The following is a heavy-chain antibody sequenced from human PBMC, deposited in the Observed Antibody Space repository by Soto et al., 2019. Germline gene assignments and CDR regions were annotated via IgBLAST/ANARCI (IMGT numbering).Heavy chain of an antibody. Sequence: GESMRVWCKGAGCRCTGYGVGWVRQMPGKGLEWMGIIYPGDSDTRYSPSFQGQVTISADKSISTAYLQWSSLKASDTAMYYCARLIGHYMDVWGKGTTVTVSS. CDR1: GCRCTGYG. J-gene: IGHJ6*03. CDR2: IYPGDSDT. D-gene: IGHD1-26*01. CDR3: ARLIGHYMDV. V-gene: IGHV5-51*01.